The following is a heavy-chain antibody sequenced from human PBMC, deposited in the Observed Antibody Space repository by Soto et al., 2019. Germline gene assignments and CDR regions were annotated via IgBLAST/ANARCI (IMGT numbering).Heavy chain of an antibody. CDR3: ARDVGGEATIRY. Sequence: QVQLVQSGAEVKKPGSSVKVSCKASGGSFSNFVISWVRQAPGQGLEWMGGIIPNFGTTNYAQTFQGKVTITADETTRTAYLELSGLTSEYTSVYYFARDVGGEATIRYWGQGTLVTVSS. CDR1: GGSFSNFV. CDR2: IIPNFGTT. J-gene: IGHJ4*02. V-gene: IGHV1-69*01. D-gene: IGHD5-12*01.